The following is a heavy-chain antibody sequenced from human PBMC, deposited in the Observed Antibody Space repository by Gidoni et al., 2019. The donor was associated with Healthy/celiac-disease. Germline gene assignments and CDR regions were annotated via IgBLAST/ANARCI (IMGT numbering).Heavy chain of an antibody. Sequence: EVQLVESGGGLVQPGGSLRLSCAASGFTVSSSWLSWVRQAPGKGLEWVANIKQDGSEKYYVDSVKGRFTISRDNAKNSLYLQMNSLRAEDTAVYYCARDSGYSSSSDYYYGMDVWGQGTTVTVSS. V-gene: IGHV3-7*01. CDR1: GFTVSSSW. CDR3: ARDSGYSSSSDYYYGMDV. D-gene: IGHD6-6*01. CDR2: IKQDGSEK. J-gene: IGHJ6*02.